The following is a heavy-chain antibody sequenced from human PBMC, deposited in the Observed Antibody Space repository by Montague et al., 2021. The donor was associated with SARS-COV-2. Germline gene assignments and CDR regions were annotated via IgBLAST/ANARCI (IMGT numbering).Heavy chain of an antibody. CDR1: GVSVTDYY. J-gene: IGHJ4*02. Sequence: ETLSLTCSVSGVSVTDYYWSWIRQPPGKGLDWVGDVLYNKGTNFNPSLKSRVAISVDTSKNQFSLRLTSVTAADTAFYHCVRHPHYDGLNGPPDFWDQGALVTVSS. CDR3: VRHPHYDGLNGPPDF. V-gene: IGHV4-59*08. CDR2: VLYNKGT. D-gene: IGHD3-9*01.